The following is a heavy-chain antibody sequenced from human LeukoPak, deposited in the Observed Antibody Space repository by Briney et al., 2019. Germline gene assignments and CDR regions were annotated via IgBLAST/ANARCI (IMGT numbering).Heavy chain of an antibody. D-gene: IGHD3-3*01. CDR3: AREPTIFGSYNWFDP. V-gene: IGHV4-4*07. Sequence: SETLSLTCTVSGGSISSYYWSWIRQPAGKGLEWIGRIYTSGSTNYNPSLKSRVTMSVDTSKNQFSLKLSSETAADTAVYYCAREPTIFGSYNWFDPWGQGTLVTVSS. CDR1: GGSISSYY. CDR2: IYTSGST. J-gene: IGHJ5*02.